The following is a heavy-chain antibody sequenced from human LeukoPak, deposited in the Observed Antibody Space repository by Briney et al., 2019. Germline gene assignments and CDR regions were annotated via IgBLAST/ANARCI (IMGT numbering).Heavy chain of an antibody. CDR3: ARGILAEGANWFDP. D-gene: IGHD6-19*01. CDR2: IYYSGST. J-gene: IGHJ5*02. Sequence: KPSETLSLTCTVSGGSISSYYWSWLRQPPGKGLEWIGYIYYSGSTNYNPSLKSRVTISVDTSKNQFSLKLSSVTAADTAVYYCARGILAEGANWFDPWGQGTLVTVSS. CDR1: GGSISSYY. V-gene: IGHV4-59*01.